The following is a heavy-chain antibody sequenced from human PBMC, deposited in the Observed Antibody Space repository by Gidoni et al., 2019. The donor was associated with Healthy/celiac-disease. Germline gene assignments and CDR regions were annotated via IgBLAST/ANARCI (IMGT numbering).Heavy chain of an antibody. D-gene: IGHD6-6*01. V-gene: IGHV3-21*01. Sequence: EVQLVESGGGLVKTGGALRLSCAASGFTFSSYSMNWVRQAPGKGLEWVSSISSSGSTIYYADSVKCRFTISRDNAKNSLYLQMNSLRAEDTAVYYCASGGSRLYYYYGMDVWGQGTTVTVSS. J-gene: IGHJ6*02. CDR2: ISSSGSTI. CDR1: GFTFSSYS. CDR3: ASGGSRLYYYYGMDV.